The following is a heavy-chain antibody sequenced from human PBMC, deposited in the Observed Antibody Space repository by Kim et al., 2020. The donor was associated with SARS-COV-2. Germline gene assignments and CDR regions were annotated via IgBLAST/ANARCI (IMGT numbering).Heavy chain of an antibody. D-gene: IGHD1-26*01. Sequence: GGSLRLSCAASGFTFSSYGMHWVRQAPGKGLEWVALIWYDGSNKKYVDSVKGRLTISRDNSKNTLYLPMNSLRAEDTAVYYCARDKYSRLLSVLWFDPWGQGTLVTVSS. CDR1: GFTFSSYG. CDR2: IWYDGSNK. J-gene: IGHJ5*02. CDR3: ARDKYSRLLSVLWFDP. V-gene: IGHV3-33*01.